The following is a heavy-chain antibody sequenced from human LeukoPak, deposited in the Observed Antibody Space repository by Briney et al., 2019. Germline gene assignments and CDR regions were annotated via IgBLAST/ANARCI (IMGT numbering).Heavy chain of an antibody. J-gene: IGHJ4*02. Sequence: SETLSLTCTVSGGSISSSSYYWGWIRQPPGKGLEWIGSIYYSGSTYYNPSLKSRVTISVDTSKNQFSLKLSSVTAADTAVYYCARDFSFLPPTYFDYWGQGTLITVSS. CDR3: ARDFSFLPPTYFDY. CDR1: GGSISSSSYY. CDR2: IYYSGST. V-gene: IGHV4-39*07. D-gene: IGHD1-14*01.